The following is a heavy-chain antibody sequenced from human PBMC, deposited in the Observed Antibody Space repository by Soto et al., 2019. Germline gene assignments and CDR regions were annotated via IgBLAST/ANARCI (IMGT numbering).Heavy chain of an antibody. CDR3: AKRRLNTVTSLSDW. CDR2: ISGNKMTT. J-gene: IGHJ1*01. CDR1: GFSFSEYG. D-gene: IGHD4-4*01. V-gene: IGHV3-23*01. Sequence: EIQLLESGGGLAQPGGSLRLSCVASGFSFSEYGMSWVRQTPQKTLEWVASISGNKMTTFYPDSVKGRFFSSRDNSDNTLHLQMNSPRDDDTAIYYCAKRRLNTVTSLSDWWGQGVQVTVSS.